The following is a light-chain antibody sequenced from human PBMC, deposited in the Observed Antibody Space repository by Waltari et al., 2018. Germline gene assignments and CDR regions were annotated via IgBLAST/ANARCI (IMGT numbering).Light chain of an antibody. J-gene: IGLJ1*01. CDR1: SSDIGAYNF. V-gene: IGLV2-14*03. CDR3: SSYTTGSTRYV. Sequence: QSALTQPASVSGSPGQSITISCTGTSSDIGAYNFVSWYQKHPGKAPKVMIYDVNHRPSVVSSRFSGSKSGNTASLTISGLQAEDEADYYCSSYTTGSTRYVFGSGTKVTVL. CDR2: DVN.